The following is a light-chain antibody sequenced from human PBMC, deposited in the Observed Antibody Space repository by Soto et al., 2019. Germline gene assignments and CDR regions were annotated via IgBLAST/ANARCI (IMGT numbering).Light chain of an antibody. Sequence: EIVLTQSPGTLSLSPGERATLSCRASQSVSSSYLAWYQQKPGQAPRLLIYGASSRATGIPDRLSGSGSGTDFTLTISRLEPEDFAVYYCQQYGSSPTTVGQGTKVEIK. CDR1: QSVSSSY. CDR3: QQYGSSPTT. CDR2: GAS. J-gene: IGKJ1*01. V-gene: IGKV3-20*01.